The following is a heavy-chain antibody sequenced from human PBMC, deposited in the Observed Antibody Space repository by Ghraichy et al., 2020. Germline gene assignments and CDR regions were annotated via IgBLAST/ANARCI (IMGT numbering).Heavy chain of an antibody. CDR1: GASISSYY. J-gene: IGHJ4*02. D-gene: IGHD6-13*01. V-gene: IGHV4-4*07. Sequence: SETLSLTCTVSGASISSYYWTWIRQPAGKGLEWIGRIYGSGNTRFDPSLQSRVTMSVDTSKNRFSLNLISVTAADTAVYYCAGSSSSWPRFDYWGQGTLVTVSS. CDR3: AGSSSSWPRFDY. CDR2: IYGSGNT.